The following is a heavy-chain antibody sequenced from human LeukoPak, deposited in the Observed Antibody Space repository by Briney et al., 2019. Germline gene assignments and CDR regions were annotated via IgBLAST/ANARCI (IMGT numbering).Heavy chain of an antibody. CDR3: AKDQGFGEYTRTPDAFDI. Sequence: PGGSLRLSCAASGFTFSSYSMNWVRQAPGKGLEWVSSISSSSSYIYYADSVKGRFTISRDNAKNSLYLQMNSLRAEDTAVYYCAKDQGFGEYTRTPDAFDIWGQGTMVTVSS. J-gene: IGHJ3*02. D-gene: IGHD3-10*01. CDR2: ISSSSSYI. V-gene: IGHV3-21*01. CDR1: GFTFSSYS.